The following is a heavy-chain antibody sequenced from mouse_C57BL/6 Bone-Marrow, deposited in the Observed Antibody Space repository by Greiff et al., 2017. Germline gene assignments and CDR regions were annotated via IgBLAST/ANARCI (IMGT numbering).Heavy chain of an antibody. Sequence: QVQLQQPGAELVRPGSSVKLSCKASGYTFTSYWMHWVKQRPIQGLEWIGNIDPSDSETHYNQKFKDKATLTVDKSSSTAYMQLSSLTSEDSAVYYCAREGGNSYYFDYWGQGTTLTVSS. J-gene: IGHJ2*01. CDR1: GYTFTSYW. V-gene: IGHV1-52*01. CDR3: AREGGNSYYFDY. D-gene: IGHD2-1*01. CDR2: IDPSDSET.